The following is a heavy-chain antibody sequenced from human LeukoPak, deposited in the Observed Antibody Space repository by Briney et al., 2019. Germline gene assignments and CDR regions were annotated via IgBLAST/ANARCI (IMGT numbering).Heavy chain of an antibody. J-gene: IGHJ4*02. CDR1: GFTFSSCG. CDR2: IRYDGSNT. V-gene: IGHV3-30*02. Sequence: GGSLRLSCAASGFTFSSCGMHWVRQAPGKGLEWVAFIRYDGSNTYYADSVKGRFTISRDNSKNTLYLQMSSLRAEDTAVYYCAKVPKAAGMTYFDYWGQGTLVTVSS. CDR3: AKVPKAAGMTYFDY. D-gene: IGHD6-13*01.